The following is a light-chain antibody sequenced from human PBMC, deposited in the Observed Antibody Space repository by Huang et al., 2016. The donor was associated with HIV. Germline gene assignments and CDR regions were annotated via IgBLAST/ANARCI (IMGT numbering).Light chain of an antibody. CDR1: QDIGTS. J-gene: IGKJ5*01. V-gene: IGKV1-13*02. Sequence: HLTQSPPSLSASGGDTIIISCRASQDIGTSLAWYQQKPGRAPKLLVYGASTIQTGVPERFSGDSAGTFFTLFITGLQPEDFATYYCQQLHTYPITFGQGTRLDMK. CDR2: GAS. CDR3: QQLHTYPIT.